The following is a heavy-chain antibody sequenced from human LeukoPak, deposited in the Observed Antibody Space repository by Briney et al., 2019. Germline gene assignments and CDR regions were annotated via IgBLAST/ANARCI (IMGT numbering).Heavy chain of an antibody. V-gene: IGHV3-23*01. CDR3: AKALYGGNTV. D-gene: IGHD4-23*01. CDR2: ISGNGVTT. J-gene: IGHJ4*02. Sequence: PGGSLRLSCAASGFTFSTYAMGWVRQAPGEGPRWVSSISGNGVTTYYADSVKGRFTISRDNSKNTLYLQMNSLRAEDTALYYCAKALYGGNTVWGQGTLVTVSS. CDR1: GFTFSTYA.